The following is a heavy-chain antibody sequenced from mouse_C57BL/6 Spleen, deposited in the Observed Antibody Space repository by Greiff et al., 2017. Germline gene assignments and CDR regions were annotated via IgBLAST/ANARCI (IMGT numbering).Heavy chain of an antibody. Sequence: QVQLQQPGAELVMPGASVKLSCKASGYTFTSYWMHWVKPSPGQGLEWIGEIDPSDSFTNYNQKFKGKSTLTVDKSSSTANMQLSSLTSEDAAVYYYARGNYAYDEDDFDYWGQGTTLTVSS. CDR1: GYTFTSYW. D-gene: IGHD2-2*01. CDR2: IDPSDSFT. V-gene: IGHV1-69*01. CDR3: ARGNYAYDEDDFDY. J-gene: IGHJ2*01.